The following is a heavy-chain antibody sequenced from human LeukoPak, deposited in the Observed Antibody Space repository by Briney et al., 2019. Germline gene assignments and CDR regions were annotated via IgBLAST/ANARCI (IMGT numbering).Heavy chain of an antibody. D-gene: IGHD6-13*01. CDR3: ARRQAAGDFDF. Sequence: GESLEISCKGSGYSFTSYWIGWVRQMPGKGLECMGIIYPGDSETRYSPSFQGQVTISADKSITTAYLQWSSLKASDTAVYYCARRQAAGDFDFWGQGTLVTVSS. V-gene: IGHV5-51*01. J-gene: IGHJ4*02. CDR2: IYPGDSET. CDR1: GYSFTSYW.